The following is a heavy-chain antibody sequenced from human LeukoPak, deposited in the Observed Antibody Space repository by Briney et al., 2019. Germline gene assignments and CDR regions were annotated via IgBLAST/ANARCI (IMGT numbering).Heavy chain of an antibody. CDR1: GYSFTSYW. CDR3: ARLYLPYTSAWYGSAFDI. V-gene: IGHV5-51*01. D-gene: IGHD6-13*01. Sequence: GESLKISCKSSGYSFTSYWIAWVRQMPGKGLEWMGILYPGDSDTRYSPSFQGQVTISADRSITTAYLQWSSLKASDTAMYYCARLYLPYTSAWYGSAFDIWGHGTMVTVSS. J-gene: IGHJ3*02. CDR2: LYPGDSDT.